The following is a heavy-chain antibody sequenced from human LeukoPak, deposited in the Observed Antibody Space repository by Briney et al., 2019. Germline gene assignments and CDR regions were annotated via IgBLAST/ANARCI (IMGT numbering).Heavy chain of an antibody. CDR1: GYTFTSYG. J-gene: IGHJ5*02. CDR3: ARDVIAVAGYDWFDP. V-gene: IGHV1-18*01. Sequence: GAAVKISCKTSGYTFTSYGISWVRQAPGQGLEWRGWISAYNGNTNYAQKLQGRVTMTTDTSTSTAYMELRSLRSDDTAVYYCARDVIAVAGYDWFDPWGQGTLVTVSS. D-gene: IGHD6-19*01. CDR2: ISAYNGNT.